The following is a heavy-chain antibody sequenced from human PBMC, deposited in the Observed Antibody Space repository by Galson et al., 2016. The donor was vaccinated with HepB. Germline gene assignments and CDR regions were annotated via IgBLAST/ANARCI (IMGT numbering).Heavy chain of an antibody. CDR3: VYTSYSTGWGLAH. CDR1: GFSLTTRGVG. J-gene: IGHJ4*01. Sequence: PALVKPTQTLMLTCTFSGFSLTTRGVGVGWIRQPPGKALECLAFHYWDDDKRYSPSLNDRLTITTDTSKNQMVLKVTNMDPVDAATYYCVYTSYSTGWGLAHWGHGLLVTVSS. D-gene: IGHD6-19*01. CDR2: HYWDDDK. V-gene: IGHV2-5*02.